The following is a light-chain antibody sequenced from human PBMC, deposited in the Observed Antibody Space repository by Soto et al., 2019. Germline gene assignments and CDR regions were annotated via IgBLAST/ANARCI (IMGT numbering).Light chain of an antibody. J-gene: IGKJ5*01. CDR3: QQRSNWPIN. CDR1: QSVTKY. Sequence: EIVLTHSPATLSLSPGESATLSCRASQSVTKYLVWYQQKPGQAPRLLISDASYRATGIPARFSGSGSGTDFTLTISSLEPEDFALYYCQQRSNWPINFGQGTRLEIK. V-gene: IGKV3-11*01. CDR2: DAS.